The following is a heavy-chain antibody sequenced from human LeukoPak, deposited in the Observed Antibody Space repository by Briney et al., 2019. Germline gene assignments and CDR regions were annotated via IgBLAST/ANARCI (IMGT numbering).Heavy chain of an antibody. CDR3: ARDSGSYYGYYYYYGMDV. J-gene: IGHJ6*02. CDR1: GGSISSYY. Sequence: SSETLSLTCTVSGGSISSYYWSWIRQPAGKGLEWIGRIYTSGSTNYNPSLKSRVTMSVDTSKNQFSLKLSSVTAADTAVYYCARDSGSYYGYYYYYGMDVWGQGTTVTVSS. V-gene: IGHV4-4*07. CDR2: IYTSGST. D-gene: IGHD1-26*01.